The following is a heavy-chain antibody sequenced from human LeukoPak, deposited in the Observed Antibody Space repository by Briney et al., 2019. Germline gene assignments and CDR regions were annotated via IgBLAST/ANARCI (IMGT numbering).Heavy chain of an antibody. CDR1: GFTFNNYG. CDR2: IWYDGSNK. Sequence: PGGSLRLSCAASGFTFNNYGMHWVRQAPGKALEWVAVIWYDGSNKYYEDSVKGRFTISRDNSKNTLYLQMNSLRAEDTAVYYCAKVSDSSGSDYWGQGTLVTVSS. V-gene: IGHV3-33*06. D-gene: IGHD3-22*01. J-gene: IGHJ4*02. CDR3: AKVSDSSGSDY.